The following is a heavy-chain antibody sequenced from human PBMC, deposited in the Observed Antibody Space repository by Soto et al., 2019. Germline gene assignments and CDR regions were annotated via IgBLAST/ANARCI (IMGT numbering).Heavy chain of an antibody. D-gene: IGHD3-3*01. CDR1: GYTFTSYD. CDR2: MNPNSGNT. CDR3: ARAPPYYDFWSGYYIRGVGSHYGMDV. V-gene: IGHV1-8*01. J-gene: IGHJ6*02. Sequence: APVKVSCKASGYTFTSYDINWVRQATGQGLEWMGWMNPNSGNTGYAQKFQGRVTMTRNTSISTAYMELSSLRSEDTAVYYCARAPPYYDFWSGYYIRGVGSHYGMDVCGQGTTVTVYS.